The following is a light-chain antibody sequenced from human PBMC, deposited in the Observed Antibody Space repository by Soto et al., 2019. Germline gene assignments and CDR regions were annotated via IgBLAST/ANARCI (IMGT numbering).Light chain of an antibody. CDR2: GAS. V-gene: IGKV3-20*01. J-gene: IGKJ1*01. Sequence: EIVMTPSPATLSVSPVERATLSCRASQSVNSNLAWYQQKPGQAPRLLIYGASNRATGIPDRFSGSGSGTDFTLTISRLEPEDFAVYYCQQYGSSGTFGQGTKVDIK. CDR1: QSVNSN. CDR3: QQYGSSGT.